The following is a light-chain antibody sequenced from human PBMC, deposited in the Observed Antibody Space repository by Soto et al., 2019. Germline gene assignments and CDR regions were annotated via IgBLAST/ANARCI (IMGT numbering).Light chain of an antibody. Sequence: SYELTQPLSVSVALGQTATITCGGNNIGSKNVNWYQQKPGQAPVLVIYGDINRPSGIAERFSGSNSGNTATLTISRAQAGDEADYYCPVWDSSFWVFGGGTKLTVL. CDR1: NIGSKN. V-gene: IGLV3-9*01. CDR2: GDI. CDR3: PVWDSSFWV. J-gene: IGLJ3*02.